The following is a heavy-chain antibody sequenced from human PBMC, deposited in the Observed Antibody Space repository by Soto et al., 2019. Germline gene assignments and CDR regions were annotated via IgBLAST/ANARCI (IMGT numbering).Heavy chain of an antibody. CDR3: ARGGGTHIAASRGPFDP. Sequence: QVQLVQSGAEVKKPGSSVKVSCKASGGTFSSYAISWVRQAPGQGLEWMGGIIPIFGTANYAQKFQGRVTITADEPTSTAYMERSSLRSDDTAVYYCARGGGTHIAASRGPFDPWGQGTLVTVSS. CDR1: GGTFSSYA. D-gene: IGHD6-6*01. V-gene: IGHV1-69*12. CDR2: IIPIFGTA. J-gene: IGHJ5*02.